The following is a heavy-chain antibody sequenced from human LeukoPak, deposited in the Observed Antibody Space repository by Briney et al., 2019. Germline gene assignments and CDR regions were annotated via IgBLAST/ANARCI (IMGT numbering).Heavy chain of an antibody. V-gene: IGHV4-39*01. Sequence: SETLSLTCTVSGGSISSSSYYWGWIRQPPGKGLEWIGSIYYSGSTYYNPSLKSRVTISVDTSKNQFSLKLSSVTAADTAVYYCARQGLYYYYYMDVWGKGTTVTVSS. J-gene: IGHJ6*03. CDR1: GGSISSSSYY. CDR2: IYYSGST. CDR3: ARQGLYYYYYMDV.